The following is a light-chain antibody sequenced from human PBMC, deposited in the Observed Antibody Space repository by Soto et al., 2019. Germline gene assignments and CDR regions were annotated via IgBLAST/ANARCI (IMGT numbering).Light chain of an antibody. CDR1: NIGSKS. V-gene: IGLV3-21*04. CDR3: QVWDSSSDHVV. Sequence: SYERTQPPSESVAPGKTARITCGGNNIGSKSVHWYQQKPGQAPVLVISYDSDRPSGIPERFSGSNSGSTATLTISRVEAGDEAHYYCQVWDSSSDHVVFGGGTKLTLL. CDR2: YDS. J-gene: IGLJ2*01.